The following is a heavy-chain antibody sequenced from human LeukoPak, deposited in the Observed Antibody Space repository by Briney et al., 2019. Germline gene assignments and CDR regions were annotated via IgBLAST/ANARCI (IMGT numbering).Heavy chain of an antibody. Sequence: ASVKVSCTASGYTFTAYYMHWVRPAPGQGLEWIGWINPNSGGTNYAQKFQGRVTMTRDTSISTAYMELSRLRSDDTAVYYCFFRGRVDYWGQGTLLTVCS. CDR1: GYTFTAYY. J-gene: IGHJ4*02. V-gene: IGHV1-2*02. D-gene: IGHD3-3*01. CDR2: INPNSGGT. CDR3: FFRGRVDY.